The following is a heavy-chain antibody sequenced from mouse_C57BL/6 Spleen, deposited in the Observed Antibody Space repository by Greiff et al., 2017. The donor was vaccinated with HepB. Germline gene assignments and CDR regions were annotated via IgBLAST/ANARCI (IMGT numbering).Heavy chain of an antibody. V-gene: IGHV5-16*01. CDR2: INYDGSST. Sequence: DVHLVESEGGLVQPGSSMKLSCTASGFTFSDYYMAWVRQVPEKGLEWVANINYDGSSTYYLDSLKSRFIISRDNAKNILYLQMSSLKSEDTATYYCARRGYDYDFDYWGQGTTLTVSS. D-gene: IGHD2-4*01. CDR1: GFTFSDYY. J-gene: IGHJ2*01. CDR3: ARRGYDYDFDY.